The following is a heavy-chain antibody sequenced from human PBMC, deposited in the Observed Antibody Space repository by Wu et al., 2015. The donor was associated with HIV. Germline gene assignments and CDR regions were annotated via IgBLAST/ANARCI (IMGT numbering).Heavy chain of an antibody. CDR1: GYTLTEVS. D-gene: IGHD3-22*01. CDR3: ARDWGYDTSGFGAFDI. Sequence: QVQLVQSGAEVMKPGAPVKVSCKVSGYTLTEVSMHWVRLAPGKGLEWMGGFEPEDGEIIYAQKFQGRVTMTEDTSTDTAYMELRSLRSDDTAVYYCARDWGYDTSGFGAFDIWGQGDNGHRLF. V-gene: IGHV1-24*01. CDR2: FEPEDGEI. J-gene: IGHJ3*02.